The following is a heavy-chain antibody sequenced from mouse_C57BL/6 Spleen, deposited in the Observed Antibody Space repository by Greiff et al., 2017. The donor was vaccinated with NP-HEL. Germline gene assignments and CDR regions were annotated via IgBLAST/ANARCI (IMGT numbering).Heavy chain of an antibody. V-gene: IGHV1-59*01. J-gene: IGHJ3*01. CDR2: IDPSDSYT. CDR1: GYTFTSYW. D-gene: IGHD2-2*01. CDR3: AREGDGYGFAY. Sequence: VQLQQSGAELVRPGTSVKLSCKASGYTFTSYWMHWVKQRPGQGLEWIGVIDPSDSYTNYNQKFKGKATLTVDTSSSTAYMQLSSLTSEDSAVYYCAREGDGYGFAYWGQGTLVTVSA.